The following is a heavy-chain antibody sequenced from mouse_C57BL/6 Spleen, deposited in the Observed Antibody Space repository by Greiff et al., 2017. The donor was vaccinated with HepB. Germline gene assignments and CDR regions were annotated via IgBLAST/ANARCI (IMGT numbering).Heavy chain of an antibody. V-gene: IGHV1-62-2*01. CDR3: ARHEDTSFITTVPPSWFAY. CDR1: GYTFTEYT. CDR2: FYPGSGSI. D-gene: IGHD1-1*01. Sequence: VQLQESGAELVKPGASVKLSCKASGYTFTEYTIHWVKQRSGQGLEWIGWFYPGSGSIKYNEKFKDKATLTADKSSSTVYMELSRLTSEDSAVYFCARHEDTSFITTVPPSWFAYWGQGTLVTVSA. J-gene: IGHJ3*01.